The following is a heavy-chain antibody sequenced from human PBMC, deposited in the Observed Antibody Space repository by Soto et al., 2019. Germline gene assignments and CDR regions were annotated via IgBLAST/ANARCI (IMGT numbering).Heavy chain of an antibody. J-gene: IGHJ4*02. D-gene: IGHD3-10*01. V-gene: IGHV4-39*01. CDR3: ASLTRSGAGYYFDY. CDR2: IYYSGST. CDR1: GCSIGNSSYY. Sequence: PSETLSPTYNISGCSIGNSSYYMCWIRQPPGKGLEWIGSIYYSGSTYYNPSLKSRVTISVDTSKNQFSLKLSSVTAADTAVYYCASLTRSGAGYYFDYWGQG.